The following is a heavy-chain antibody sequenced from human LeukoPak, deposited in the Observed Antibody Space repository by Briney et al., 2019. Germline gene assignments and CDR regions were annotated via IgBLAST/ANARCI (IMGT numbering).Heavy chain of an antibody. CDR2: IYSGGST. V-gene: IGHV3-53*01. CDR3: ARGPSYDSSGYYYFDY. J-gene: IGHJ4*02. CDR1: GFTVSSNY. D-gene: IGHD3-22*01. Sequence: GGSLRLPCAASGFTVSSNYMSWVRQAPGKGLEWVSVIYSGGSTYYADSVKGRFTISRDNSKNTLYLQMNSLRAEDTAVYYCARGPSYDSSGYYYFDYWGQGTLVTVSS.